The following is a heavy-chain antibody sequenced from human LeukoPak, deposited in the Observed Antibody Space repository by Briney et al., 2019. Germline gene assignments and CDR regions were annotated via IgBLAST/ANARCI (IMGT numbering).Heavy chain of an antibody. CDR2: SSTGST. D-gene: IGHD3-22*01. Sequence: GGSLRLSCAASGFTFSSYAMSWVRQAPGKGLEWVSTSSTGSTYYADSVKGRFTISRDNSKNTLYLQMNSLRAEDTAVYYCAKDWDSSGYYSFDYWGQGTLVTISS. J-gene: IGHJ4*02. V-gene: IGHV3-23*01. CDR3: AKDWDSSGYYSFDY. CDR1: GFTFSSYA.